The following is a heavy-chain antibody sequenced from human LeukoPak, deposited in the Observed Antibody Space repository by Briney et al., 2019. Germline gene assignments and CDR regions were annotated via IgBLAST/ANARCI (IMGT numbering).Heavy chain of an antibody. Sequence: PAGGSLRLSCAASGFTFSSYAMSWVRQAPGKGLEWVSAVSDSGGSTYYADSVKGRFTISRDNTKNSLYLQMNSLGAEDTAVYYCARCPAVVGLYGLDVWGQGTTVTVSS. V-gene: IGHV3-23*01. D-gene: IGHD6-19*01. CDR2: VSDSGGST. CDR3: ARCPAVVGLYGLDV. J-gene: IGHJ6*02. CDR1: GFTFSSYA.